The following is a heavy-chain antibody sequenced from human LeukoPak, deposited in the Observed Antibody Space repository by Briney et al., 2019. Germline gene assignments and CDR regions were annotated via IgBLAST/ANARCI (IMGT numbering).Heavy chain of an antibody. CDR3: ARSAKYSSGWYSAFDI. V-gene: IGHV1-69*04. D-gene: IGHD6-19*01. Sequence: GASVKVSCKASGGTFSSYAISWVRQAPGQGLEWMGRIIPILGIANYAQKFQGRVTITADKSTSTAYKELSSLRSEDTAVYYCARSAKYSSGWYSAFDIWGQGTMVTVSS. CDR1: GGTFSSYA. CDR2: IIPILGIA. J-gene: IGHJ3*02.